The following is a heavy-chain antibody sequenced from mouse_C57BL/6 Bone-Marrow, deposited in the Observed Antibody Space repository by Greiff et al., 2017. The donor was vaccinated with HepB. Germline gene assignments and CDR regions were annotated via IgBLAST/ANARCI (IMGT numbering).Heavy chain of an antibody. Sequence: EVKLVESGGGLVKPGASVKMSCKASGYTFTDYYMNWVKQSHGKSLEWIGVINPYNGGTSYNQKFKGKATLTVDKSSSTAYMELNSLTSEDSAVYYCARRDYVFDYWGQGTTLTVSS. J-gene: IGHJ2*01. D-gene: IGHD2-4*01. V-gene: IGHV1-19*01. CDR2: INPYNGGT. CDR3: ARRDYVFDY. CDR1: GYTFTDYY.